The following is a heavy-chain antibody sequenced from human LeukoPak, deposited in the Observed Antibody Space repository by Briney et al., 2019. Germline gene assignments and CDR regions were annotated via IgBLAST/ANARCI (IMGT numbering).Heavy chain of an antibody. CDR1: GYTFTGYY. J-gene: IGHJ4*01. CDR2: INPNSGDT. V-gene: IGHV1-2*02. D-gene: IGHD1-26*01. CDR3: PRDGGGRSGSFDY. Sequence: GASVKVSCKASGYTFTGYYMHWVRQAPGQGLEWMGWINPNSGDTNYAQTFKGRGTMTRDTSISTAYMELSRLRSDATAVYYCPRDGGGRSGSFDYTGDGDLVTVSS.